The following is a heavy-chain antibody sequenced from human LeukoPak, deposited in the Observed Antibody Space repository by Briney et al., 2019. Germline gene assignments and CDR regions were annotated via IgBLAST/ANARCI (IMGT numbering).Heavy chain of an antibody. V-gene: IGHV4-59*01. CDR1: GGSISSYY. D-gene: IGHD4-23*01. CDR2: IYYSGST. CDR3: AREAPDYGGLDY. Sequence: SETLSLTCTVSGGSISSYYWSWIRQPPGKGLEWIGYIYYSGSTNYNPSLKSRVTISVDTSKNQFSLKLSSVTAADTAVYYCAREAPDYGGLDYWGQRTLVTVSS. J-gene: IGHJ4*02.